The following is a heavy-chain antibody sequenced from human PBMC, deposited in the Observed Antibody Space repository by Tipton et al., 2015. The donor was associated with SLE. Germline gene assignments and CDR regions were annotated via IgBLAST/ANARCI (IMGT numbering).Heavy chain of an antibody. CDR1: GFTFSSYD. CDR3: AREEGYSYGTYYYYGMDV. D-gene: IGHD5-18*01. V-gene: IGHV3-13*05. Sequence: SLRLSCAASGFTFSSYDMHWVRQATGKGLEWVSAIGTAGDPYYPGSVKGRFTISRENSKNTLYLQMNSLRAEDTAVYYCAREEGYSYGTYYYYGMDVWGQGTTVTVSS. J-gene: IGHJ6*02. CDR2: IGTAGDP.